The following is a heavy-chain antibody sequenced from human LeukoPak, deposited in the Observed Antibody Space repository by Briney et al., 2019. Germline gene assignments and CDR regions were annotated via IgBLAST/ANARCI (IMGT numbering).Heavy chain of an antibody. V-gene: IGHV4-59*02. Sequence: PSESLSLTFTVAGGSVTYYFWGSVRQPPGKGRWWGWYAPTSVTPNYSRPLKTRVTISLDPSKNPLPLMLTSVTAADTAAYFCARATQRYCSGTTCFPYWFDTWGQGTQATVSS. J-gene: IGHJ5*02. CDR1: GGSVTYYF. CDR2: APTSVTP. CDR3: ARATQRYCSGTTCFPYWFDT. D-gene: IGHD2-2*01.